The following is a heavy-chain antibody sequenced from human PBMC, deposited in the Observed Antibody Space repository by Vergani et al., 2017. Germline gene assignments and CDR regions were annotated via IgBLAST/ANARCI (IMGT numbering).Heavy chain of an antibody. CDR1: GFTFSSYS. D-gene: IGHD2-2*01. V-gene: IGHV3-21*01. J-gene: IGHJ5*02. CDR2: ISSSSSYI. CDR3: ARSPMLGYCSSTSCHVNWFDP. Sequence: EVQLVESGGGLVKPGGSLRHSCAASGFTFSSYSMNWVRQAPGKGLEWVSSISSSSSYIYYADSVKGRFTISRDNAKNSLYLQMNSLRAEDTAVYYCARSPMLGYCSSTSCHVNWFDPWGQGTLVTVSS.